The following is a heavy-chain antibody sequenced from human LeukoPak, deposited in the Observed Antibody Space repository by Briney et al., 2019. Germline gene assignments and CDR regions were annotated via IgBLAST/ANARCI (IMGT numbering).Heavy chain of an antibody. CDR1: GGSISSSSYF. Sequence: SETLSLTCTVSGGSISSSSYFWGWTRQPPGKGLEWIGTIFYRGTTYYNPSLKSRVIISVDTSKNQFSLKLNSVTAADTAVYYCARARGSNDVFDIWGQGTLVTVSS. CDR2: IFYRGTT. CDR3: ARARGSNDVFDI. D-gene: IGHD3-16*01. V-gene: IGHV4-39*02. J-gene: IGHJ3*02.